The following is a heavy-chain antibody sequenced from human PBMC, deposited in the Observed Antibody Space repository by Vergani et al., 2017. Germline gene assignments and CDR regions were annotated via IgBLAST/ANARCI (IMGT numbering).Heavy chain of an antibody. CDR1: GFTVSSNY. V-gene: IGHV3-53*01. CDR2: IYSGGST. J-gene: IGHJ4*02. Sequence: EVQLVESGGGLIQPGGSLRLSCAASGFTVSSNYMSWVRQAPGKGLEWVSVIYSGGSTYYAASVKGRFTISRDNSKNTLYRQMNNLRAADPAVYYCARAGDNVFDYWGQGTLVTVSS. D-gene: IGHD3-10*01. CDR3: ARAGDNVFDY.